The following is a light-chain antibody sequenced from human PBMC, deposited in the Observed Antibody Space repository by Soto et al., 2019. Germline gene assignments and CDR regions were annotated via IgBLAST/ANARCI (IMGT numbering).Light chain of an antibody. V-gene: IGKV3-20*01. CDR1: QSVSSY. CDR2: GAS. Sequence: EIVLTQSTGTLSLSPGEGATLSCRASQSVSSYLAWYQQKVGQAPRLLIYGASSRATGTPAMFSGGGSGTDFTLTINRLEAEDFAVYCCQQYGSSPLTFGGVTKVEIK. CDR3: QQYGSSPLT. J-gene: IGKJ4*01.